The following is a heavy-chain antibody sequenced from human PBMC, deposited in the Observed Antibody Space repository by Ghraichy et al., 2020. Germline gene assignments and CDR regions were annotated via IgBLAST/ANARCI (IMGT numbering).Heavy chain of an antibody. CDR1: GFTFSSYG. V-gene: IGHV3-30*18. Sequence: GGSLRLSCAASGFTFSSYGMHWVRQAPGKGLEWVATISYDGRNKNNADSVKGRFTISRDNSKNTLYMEMTSLRAEDTAVYYCAKEVAGGMRDYYYYAVDVWGKGTTVTVFS. J-gene: IGHJ6*04. CDR2: ISYDGRNK. D-gene: IGHD3-16*01. CDR3: AKEVAGGMRDYYYYAVDV.